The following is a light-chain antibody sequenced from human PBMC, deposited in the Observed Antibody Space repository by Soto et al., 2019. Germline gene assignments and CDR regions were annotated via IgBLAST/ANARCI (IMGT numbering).Light chain of an antibody. Sequence: QSALTQPASVSGSPGQSITISCTGTSSEVGGYNFVSWYQHHPGKAPKLIIYDVSNRPSGVSNRFSGSKSGNTASLSISGLQAEDEADYYCTSYTSSITYVFGTGT. J-gene: IGLJ1*01. V-gene: IGLV2-14*03. CDR1: SSEVGGYNF. CDR3: TSYTSSITYV. CDR2: DVS.